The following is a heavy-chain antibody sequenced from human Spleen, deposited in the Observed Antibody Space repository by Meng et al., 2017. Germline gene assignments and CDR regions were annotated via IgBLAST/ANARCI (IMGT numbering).Heavy chain of an antibody. J-gene: IGHJ4*02. D-gene: IGHD1-26*01. Sequence: GESLKISCAASVFTFSDYTLNWVRQAPGKGLEWVSSISSGSHQIYYADSLEGRFTISRDNAKNSLYLQMNSLIAEDTAIYYCARDPMDSGTYGDYWGQGTLVTVSS. CDR3: ARDPMDSGTYGDY. V-gene: IGHV3-21*01. CDR1: VFTFSDYT. CDR2: ISSGSHQI.